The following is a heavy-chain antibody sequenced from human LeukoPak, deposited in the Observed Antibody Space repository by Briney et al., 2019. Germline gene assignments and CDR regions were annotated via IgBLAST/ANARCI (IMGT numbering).Heavy chain of an antibody. CDR3: AKGHGEVDGPILSSNWFDP. CDR1: GCTFDDYA. D-gene: IGHD4-17*01. V-gene: IGHV3-9*03. J-gene: IGHJ5*02. Sequence: QTGGSLRLSCAASGCTFDDYAMHWVRQAPGKGLEWVSGISWNSGSIVYADSVKGRFTISRDNSKNSLYLQMHSLRDEEMALYYCAKGHGEVDGPILSSNWFDPWGQGNLVSVSS. CDR2: ISWNSGSI.